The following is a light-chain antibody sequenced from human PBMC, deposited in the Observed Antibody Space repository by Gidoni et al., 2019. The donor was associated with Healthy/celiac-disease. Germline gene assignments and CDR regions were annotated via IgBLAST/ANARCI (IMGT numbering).Light chain of an antibody. CDR1: SSDVGSYNL. Sequence: QSALPQPASVSASPGQSITISCPGTSSDVGSYNLVSWYQQHPGKAPKRMIYEVSKRPSGVSNRFSGSKSGNTASLTISGLQAEDEADYYCCSYAGSSTPNWVFGGGTKLTVL. J-gene: IGLJ3*02. V-gene: IGLV2-23*02. CDR3: CSYAGSSTPNWV. CDR2: EVS.